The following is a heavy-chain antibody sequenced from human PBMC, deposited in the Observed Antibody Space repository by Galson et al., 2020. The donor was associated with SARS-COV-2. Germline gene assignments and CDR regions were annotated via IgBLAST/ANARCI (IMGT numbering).Heavy chain of an antibody. CDR3: ARMKLTVTNSDWFDL. CDR2: IYSSGGT. CDR1: GGSISSGTYY. J-gene: IGHJ5*02. D-gene: IGHD4-17*01. Sequence: SQTLSLTCTVSGGSISSGTYYWTWIRQPAGKGLEWIGRIYSSGGTNYSPSLKSRVTISLDASKNQFSLKMTSVTVADTAVYYCARMKLTVTNSDWFDLWGQGTLVTVSS. V-gene: IGHV4-61*02.